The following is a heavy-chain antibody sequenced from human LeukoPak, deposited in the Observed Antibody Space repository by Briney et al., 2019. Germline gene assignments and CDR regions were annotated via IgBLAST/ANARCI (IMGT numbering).Heavy chain of an antibody. V-gene: IGHV4-59*05. J-gene: IGHJ5*01. CDR2: LYYSGST. CDR3: ARQRSGSYDS. Sequence: GSLRLSCAASGFTFSSYSMNWVRQPPGKELEWIGSLYYSGSTYCKPSLKSRVTISVDTSKTQFSLKLSSVTAADTAVYYCARQRSGSYDSWGQGTLVTVSS. D-gene: IGHD1-26*01. CDR1: GFTFSSYSMN.